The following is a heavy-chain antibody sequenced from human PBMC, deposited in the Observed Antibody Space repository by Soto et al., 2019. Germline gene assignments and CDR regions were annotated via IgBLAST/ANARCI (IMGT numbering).Heavy chain of an antibody. V-gene: IGHV4-34*01. CDR2: INHSGST. J-gene: IGHJ4*01. CDR1: GGSFSGYY. D-gene: IGHD5-18*01. Sequence: PSVTLSLTWAVYGGSFSGYYWSWIRQPPGKGLEWIGEINHSGSTNYNPSLKSRVTISVDTSKNQFSLKLSSVIAADTAVYYCASSPDVDNPHGYSYGLVQFGYWRNGTLVTGTS. CDR3: ASSPDVDNPHGYSYGLVQFGY.